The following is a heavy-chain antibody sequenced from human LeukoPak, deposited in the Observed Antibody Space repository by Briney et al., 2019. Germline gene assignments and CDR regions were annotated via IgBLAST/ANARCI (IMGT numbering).Heavy chain of an antibody. J-gene: IGHJ3*02. D-gene: IGHD3-22*01. V-gene: IGHV4-30-2*01. CDR3: ASYYAVNAFDI. Sequence: SETLSLTCTVSGGSISSGGYYWSWIRQPPGKGLEWIGYIYHSGSTYYNPSLKSRVTISVDRSKNQFSLKLSSVTAADTAMYYCASYYAVNAFDIWGQGTMVTVSS. CDR2: IYHSGST. CDR1: GGSISSGGYY.